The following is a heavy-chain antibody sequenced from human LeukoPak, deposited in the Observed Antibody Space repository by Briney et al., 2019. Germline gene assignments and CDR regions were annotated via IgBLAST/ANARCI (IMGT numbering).Heavy chain of an antibody. CDR2: ISGSGGST. CDR1: GFTFSSYA. V-gene: IGHV3-23*01. D-gene: IGHD1-26*01. Sequence: GGSLRLSCAASGFTFSSYAMSWVRQAPGKGLEWVSAISGSGGSTYYADSVKGRFTISRDNSKNTLYLQMNSLRAKDTAVYYCAKDLVGATGCFDYWGQGTLVTVSS. J-gene: IGHJ4*02. CDR3: AKDLVGATGCFDY.